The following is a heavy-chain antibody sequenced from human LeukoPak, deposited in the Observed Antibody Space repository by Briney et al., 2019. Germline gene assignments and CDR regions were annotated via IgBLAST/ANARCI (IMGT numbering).Heavy chain of an antibody. CDR1: GGTFSSYA. CDR3: ARRMVYATQHYMDV. J-gene: IGHJ6*03. Sequence: VASVKVSCKASGGTFSSYAISWVRQAPGQGLEWMGGIIPIFGTANYAQKFQGRVTITTDESTSTAYMELSSLRSEDTAVYYCARRMVYATQHYMDVWGKGTMVTVSS. CDR2: IIPIFGTA. V-gene: IGHV1-69*05. D-gene: IGHD2-8*01.